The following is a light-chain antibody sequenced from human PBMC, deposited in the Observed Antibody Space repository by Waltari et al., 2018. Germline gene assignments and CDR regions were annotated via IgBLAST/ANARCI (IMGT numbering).Light chain of an antibody. CDR2: DVS. CDR1: TSDVGRYNY. CDR3: CSYAGSNIFV. Sequence: QSALTQPRPVSGSPGQSVTISCTGTTSDVGRYNYVPWYQQHPGKAPKLMIYDVSKRPLGVPDRFSGSKSGNTASLTISGLQAEDEADYSCCSYAGSNIFVFGGGTELTVL. V-gene: IGLV2-11*01. J-gene: IGLJ2*01.